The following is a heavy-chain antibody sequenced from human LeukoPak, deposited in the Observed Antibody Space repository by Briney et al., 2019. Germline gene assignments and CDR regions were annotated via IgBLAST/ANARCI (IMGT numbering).Heavy chain of an antibody. Sequence: SETLSLTCAVYGGSFSGYYWSWIRQPPGKGLEWIGEINHSGSTNYNPSLKSRVTISVDTSKNQFSLKLSSVTAADTAVYYCARGSSLYSSYNRWGQGTLVTVSS. CDR2: INHSGST. V-gene: IGHV4-34*01. CDR3: ARGSSLYSSYNR. J-gene: IGHJ4*02. CDR1: GGSFSGYY. D-gene: IGHD6-6*01.